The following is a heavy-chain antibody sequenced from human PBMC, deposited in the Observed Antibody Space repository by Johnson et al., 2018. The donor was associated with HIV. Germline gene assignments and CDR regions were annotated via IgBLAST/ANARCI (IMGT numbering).Heavy chain of an antibody. Sequence: EVHLVESGGDLVQPGGSLRLSCAASGFTVSSNYMSWVRQAPGKGLEWVSVIYSGGSTYYADSVNGRFTISRDNSKNTLYLQMNSLRAEDTAVYYCARPPYSGSYYDAFDIWGQGTMVTVSS. V-gene: IGHV3-66*02. CDR1: GFTVSSNY. J-gene: IGHJ3*02. CDR2: IYSGGST. D-gene: IGHD1-26*01. CDR3: ARPPYSGSYYDAFDI.